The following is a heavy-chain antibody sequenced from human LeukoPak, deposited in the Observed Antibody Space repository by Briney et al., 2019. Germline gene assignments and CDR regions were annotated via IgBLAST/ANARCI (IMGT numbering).Heavy chain of an antibody. Sequence: SETLSLTCTVSGGSISSGDYYWSWIRQPPGKGLEWIGYIYYSGSTYYNPSLKSRVTISVDTSKNQFSLQLNSVTPEDTAVYYCARADEWAFDIWGQGTMVTVSS. V-gene: IGHV4-30-4*01. J-gene: IGHJ3*02. CDR3: ARADEWAFDI. CDR2: IYYSGST. CDR1: GGSISSGDYY. D-gene: IGHD2-8*01.